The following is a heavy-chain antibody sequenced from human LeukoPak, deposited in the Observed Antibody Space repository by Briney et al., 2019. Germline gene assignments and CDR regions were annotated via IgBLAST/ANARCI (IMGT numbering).Heavy chain of an antibody. CDR3: ARDDGGSSSSRYYYYMDV. V-gene: IGHV4-4*07. D-gene: IGHD6-6*01. CDR2: IYTSGST. Sequence: SETLSLTCTVSGGSISSYYWSWIRQPAGKGLEWIGRIYTSGSTNYNPSLKSRVTMSVDTSKNQFSLKLSSVTAADTAVYYCARDDGGSSSSRYYYYMDVWGKGTTVTVSS. CDR1: GGSISSYY. J-gene: IGHJ6*03.